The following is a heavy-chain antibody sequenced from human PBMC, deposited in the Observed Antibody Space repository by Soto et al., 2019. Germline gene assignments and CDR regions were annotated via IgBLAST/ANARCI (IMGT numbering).Heavy chain of an antibody. CDR2: IYSGGST. V-gene: IGHV3-66*01. Sequence: VQLVESGGGLVQPGGSLRLSCAASGFTVSSNYMSWVRQAPGKGLEWVSVIYSGGSTYYADSVKGRFTISRDNSKNTLYLQMNSLRAEDTAVYYCATSGCSGGSCYGYFDYWGQGTLVTVSS. D-gene: IGHD2-15*01. CDR3: ATSGCSGGSCYGYFDY. CDR1: GFTVSSNY. J-gene: IGHJ4*02.